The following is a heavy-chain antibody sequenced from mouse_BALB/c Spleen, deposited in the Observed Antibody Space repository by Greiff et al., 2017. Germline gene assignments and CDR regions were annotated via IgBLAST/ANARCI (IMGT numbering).Heavy chain of an antibody. V-gene: IGHV3-2*02. Sequence: VQLKQSGPGLVKPSQSLSLTCTVTGYSITSDYAWNWIRQFPGNKLEWMGYISYSGSTSYNPSLKSRISITRDTSKNQFFLQLNSVTTEDTATYYCARLPYMDYWGQGTSVTVSS. J-gene: IGHJ4*01. CDR2: ISYSGST. CDR1: GYSITSDYA. CDR3: ARLPYMDY.